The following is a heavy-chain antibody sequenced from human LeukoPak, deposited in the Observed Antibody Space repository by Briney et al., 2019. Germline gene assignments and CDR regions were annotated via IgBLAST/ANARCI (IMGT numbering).Heavy chain of an antibody. V-gene: IGHV1-18*01. CDR2: ISAYNGNT. CDR1: GYTFTSYG. J-gene: IGHJ6*02. Sequence: ASVTVSYMGSGYTFTSYGISWVRQAPGKGVEGMGWISAYNGNTNYAQKLQGRVTITTDTSTSTAYMELRSLRFDDTAVYYCARANYYYYGMDVWGQGTTVTVSS. CDR3: ARANYYYYGMDV.